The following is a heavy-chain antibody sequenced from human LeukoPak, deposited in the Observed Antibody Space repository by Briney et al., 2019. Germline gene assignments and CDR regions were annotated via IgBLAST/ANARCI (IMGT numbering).Heavy chain of an antibody. CDR1: GGSFSGYY. CDR3: ARGGEYSGSTFDY. J-gene: IGHJ4*02. V-gene: IGHV4-34*01. CDR2: INHSGST. Sequence: KPSETLSLTCAVYGGSFSGYYWSWIRQPPGKGLEWIGEINHSGSTNYNPSLKSRVTISVDTSKNQFSLKLSSVTAADTAVYYCARGGEYSGSTFDYWGQGTLVTVSS. D-gene: IGHD1-26*01.